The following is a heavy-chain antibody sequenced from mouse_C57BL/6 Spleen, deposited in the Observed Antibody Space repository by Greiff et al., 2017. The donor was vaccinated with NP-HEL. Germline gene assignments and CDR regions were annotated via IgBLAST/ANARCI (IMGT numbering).Heavy chain of an antibody. D-gene: IGHD1-1*01. CDR2: IDPETGGT. CDR1: GYTFTDYE. V-gene: IGHV1-15*01. J-gene: IGHJ4*01. Sequence: QVQLKESGAELVRPGASVTLSCKASGYTFTDYEMHWVKQTPVHGLEWIGAIDPETGGTAYNQKFKGKAILTADKSSSTAYMELRSLTSEDSAVYYCTRALREGPYYYAMDYWGQGTSVTVSS. CDR3: TRALREGPYYYAMDY.